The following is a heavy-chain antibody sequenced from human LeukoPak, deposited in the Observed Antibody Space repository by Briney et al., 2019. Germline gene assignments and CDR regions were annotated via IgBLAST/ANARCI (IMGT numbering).Heavy chain of an antibody. CDR1: GFTFSSYA. V-gene: IGHV3-23*01. D-gene: IGHD3-22*01. CDR3: AKDRIPMIVVVIYHFDY. Sequence: GGSLRLSCAASGFTFSSYAMSWVRQAPGKGLEWVSAISGSGGSTYYADSVKGRFTISRDNSKNTLYLQMNSLRAEDTAVYYCAKDRIPMIVVVIYHFDYWGQGTLVTVSS. J-gene: IGHJ4*02. CDR2: ISGSGGST.